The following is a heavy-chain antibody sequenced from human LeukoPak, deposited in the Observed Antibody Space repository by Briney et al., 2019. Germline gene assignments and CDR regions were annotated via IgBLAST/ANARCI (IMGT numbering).Heavy chain of an antibody. Sequence: GGSLRLSCAASGFTFSTYAMTWVRQAPGKGLYRVSAISGSGGSTYYADSVKGRFTISRDNSKNTLYLQMNSLRAEDTAVYYCAKPRSDYYYSAFDYWGQGTLVTVSS. V-gene: IGHV3-23*01. J-gene: IGHJ4*02. CDR2: ISGSGGST. D-gene: IGHD3-22*01. CDR1: GFTFSTYA. CDR3: AKPRSDYYYSAFDY.